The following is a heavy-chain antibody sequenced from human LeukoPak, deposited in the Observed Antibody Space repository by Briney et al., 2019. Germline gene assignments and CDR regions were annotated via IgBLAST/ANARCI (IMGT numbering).Heavy chain of an antibody. CDR3: AKARSRSMVRGNIDFDY. Sequence: GGSLRLSCAASGFTFDDYIMLWVRQAPGKGLEGVSLISWDGGSTYYADSVKGRFTISRDYSKNSLYLQMNSLTTEHTALYYCAKARSRSMVRGNIDFDYWGQGTLVTVSS. CDR1: GFTFDDYI. CDR2: ISWDGGST. J-gene: IGHJ4*02. D-gene: IGHD3-10*01. V-gene: IGHV3-43*01.